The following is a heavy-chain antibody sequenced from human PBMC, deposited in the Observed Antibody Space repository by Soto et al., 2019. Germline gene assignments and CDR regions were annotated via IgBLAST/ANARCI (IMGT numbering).Heavy chain of an antibody. CDR1: GFTFSGSA. CDR2: IRSKANSYAT. J-gene: IGHJ6*02. D-gene: IGHD2-2*01. Sequence: VQLVESGGGVVQPGRSLKLSCAASGFTFSGSAMHWVRQASGKGLEWVGRIRSKANSYATAYAASVKGRFTISRDDSKNTAYLQMNSLKTEDTAVYYCTETVPAARSGYYYYYGMDVWGQGTTVTVSS. CDR3: TETVPAARSGYYYYYGMDV. V-gene: IGHV3-73*01.